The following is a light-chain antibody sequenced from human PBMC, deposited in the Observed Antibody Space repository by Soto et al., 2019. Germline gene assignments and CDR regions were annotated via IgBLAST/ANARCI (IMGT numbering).Light chain of an antibody. Sequence: DIQMTQSPSTLSASVGDRVSITCRASQRIYRWLAWYQQKPGKAPKFLIYDASTLESGVPSRFSGSGSGKEFSLPFSTLHLVDFATYYSKQYISFFPFGGGTKVNIK. V-gene: IGKV1-5*01. CDR1: QRIYRW. J-gene: IGKJ4*01. CDR2: DAS. CDR3: KQYISFFP.